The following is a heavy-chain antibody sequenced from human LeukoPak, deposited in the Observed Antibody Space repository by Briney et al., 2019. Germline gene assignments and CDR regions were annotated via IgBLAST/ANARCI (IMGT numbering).Heavy chain of an antibody. V-gene: IGHV4-39*07. Sequence: SETLSLTCTVSGGSISSSSYYWGWIRQPPGKGLEWIGSIYYSGGTYYNPSLKSRVTISVDTSKNQFSLKLSSVTAADTAVYYCARAEGDYPNWFDPWGQGTLVTVSS. CDR2: IYYSGGT. D-gene: IGHD4-17*01. J-gene: IGHJ5*02. CDR1: GGSISSSSYY. CDR3: ARAEGDYPNWFDP.